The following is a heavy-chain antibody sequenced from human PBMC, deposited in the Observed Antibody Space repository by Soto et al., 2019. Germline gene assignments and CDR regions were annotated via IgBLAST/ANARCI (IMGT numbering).Heavy chain of an antibody. D-gene: IGHD7-27*01. CDR3: AKDLSSQTGDRTPDAFDI. Sequence: PGGSLRLSCAASGFTFSSFAMSWVRQAPGKGLEWVSAISGSGGSTYYADSVKGRFTISRDNSKNTLYLQMNSLRAEDTAVYYCAKDLSSQTGDRTPDAFDIWGQGTMVTVSS. CDR1: GFTFSSFA. J-gene: IGHJ3*02. V-gene: IGHV3-23*01. CDR2: ISGSGGST.